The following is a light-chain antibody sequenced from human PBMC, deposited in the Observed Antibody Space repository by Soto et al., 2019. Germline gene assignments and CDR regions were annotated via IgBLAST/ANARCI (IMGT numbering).Light chain of an antibody. CDR3: QQYNDNWT. CDR2: KAS. CDR1: QSISSW. J-gene: IGKJ1*01. V-gene: IGKV1-5*03. Sequence: DIQMTQSPSTLSASVGDRVTITCRASQSISSWLAWHQQEPGKAPRLLIYKASNLESGVPSRFSGSGSGTEFTLTITSLQPDDSATYYCQQYNDNWTFGQGTKVDIK.